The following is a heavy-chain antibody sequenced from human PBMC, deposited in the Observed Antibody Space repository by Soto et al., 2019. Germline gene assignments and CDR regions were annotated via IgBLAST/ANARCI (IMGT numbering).Heavy chain of an antibody. CDR3: ARDSGCTNGVCYLNYYYGMEV. CDR1: GGTFSSYA. Sequence: QVQLVQSGAEVKKPGSSVKVSCKASGGTFSSYAISWVRQAPGQGLEWMGWINPNSGGTNYAQKFQGWVTMTRDTSISTAYMELSRLRSDDTAVYYCARDSGCTNGVCYLNYYYGMEVWGQGTTVTVSS. D-gene: IGHD2-8*01. V-gene: IGHV1-2*04. J-gene: IGHJ6*02. CDR2: INPNSGGT.